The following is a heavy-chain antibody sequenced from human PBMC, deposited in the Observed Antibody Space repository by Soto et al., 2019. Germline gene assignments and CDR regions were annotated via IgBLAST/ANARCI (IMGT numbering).Heavy chain of an antibody. CDR1: GYTFTNYY. Sequence: QVQLVQSGAEVKKPGASVKVSCKASGYTFTNYYIDRVRQATGQGLEWMGIINPTSGSTNYAQKFHGRVTVTYDTSKTTVYMELSGLRSEDTAVLYCARDLAAGYHWGQGTLVTVST. D-gene: IGHD6-13*01. CDR2: INPTSGST. CDR3: ARDLAAGYH. V-gene: IGHV1-46*01. J-gene: IGHJ5*02.